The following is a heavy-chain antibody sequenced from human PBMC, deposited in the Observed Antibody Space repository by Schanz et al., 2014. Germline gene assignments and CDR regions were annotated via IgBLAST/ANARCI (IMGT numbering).Heavy chain of an antibody. CDR2: INPNSGET. CDR1: GYSFTEYF. CDR3: ARDIQYHYDTSGPVGAFDI. V-gene: IGHV1-2*02. D-gene: IGHD3-22*01. Sequence: QVQLVQSGPAVKKPGASMKVSCLASGYSFTEYFLHWVRQAPGQGLEWMGWINPNSGETNYEQKFKGRVTLTSDTSISTAFMELSGLTSDDTAVYYCARDIQYHYDTSGPVGAFDIWGQGTVVTVSS. J-gene: IGHJ3*02.